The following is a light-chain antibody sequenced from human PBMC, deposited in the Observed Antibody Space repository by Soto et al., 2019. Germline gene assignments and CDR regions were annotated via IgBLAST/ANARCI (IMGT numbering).Light chain of an antibody. CDR3: QQSYTTPLT. V-gene: IGKV1-39*01. Sequence: DIQMTQSPASVSSAFLDRVAITCRASQSISNYLNWFQQKPGKAPKLLIYAASSLQSGVPSRFSGSGSGTDFTLTISSLQPQDFATYYCQQSYTTPLTFGGGTKVDIK. CDR2: AAS. J-gene: IGKJ4*01. CDR1: QSISNY.